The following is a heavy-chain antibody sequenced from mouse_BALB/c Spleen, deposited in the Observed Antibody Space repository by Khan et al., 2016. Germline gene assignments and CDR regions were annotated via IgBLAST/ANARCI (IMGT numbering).Heavy chain of an antibody. CDR2: INPDSSTI. D-gene: IGHD1-2*01. Sequence: EVKLRESGGGLVQPGGSLKLSCAASGCDFSRYWMSWVRQAPGKGLEWIGDINPDSSTINYTPSLKDKFIISRDNAKNTLYLQMSKVRSEDTALYYWARLHYYGRFAYWGQGTLVTVSA. CDR3: ARLHYYGRFAY. J-gene: IGHJ3*01. V-gene: IGHV4-1*02. CDR1: GCDFSRYW.